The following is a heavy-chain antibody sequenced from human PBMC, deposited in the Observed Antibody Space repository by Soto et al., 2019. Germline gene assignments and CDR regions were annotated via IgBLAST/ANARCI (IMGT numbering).Heavy chain of an antibody. CDR3: ARIFDFWGGYYFTY. CDR1: GFSLSTSGVA. J-gene: IGHJ4*02. CDR2: IFWDDDK. V-gene: IGHV2-5*02. Sequence: SGPTLVNPTQTLTLTCTFSGFSLSTSGVAVGWIRQAPRKAPEWLAFIFWDDDKRYSPSLENRLTITKDTSKNQVVITMTNMDLVDTATSYPARIFDFWGGYYFTYWGRGTLVIFCS. D-gene: IGHD3-3*01.